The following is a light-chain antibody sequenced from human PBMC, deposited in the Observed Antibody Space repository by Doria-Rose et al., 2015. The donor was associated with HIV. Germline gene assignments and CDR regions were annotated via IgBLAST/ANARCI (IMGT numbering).Light chain of an antibody. J-gene: IGKJ4*01. CDR1: HDISNY. V-gene: IGKV1-33*01. CDR2: GAS. Sequence: RVTQSPSHLSASVGDRVTIICQASHDISNYLNWYQQKPGKAPKLLIYGASNLETGVPSRFSGSGSGTDFTFTISSLQPEDIATYSCQQYGNLPLTFGGGTKVEIK. CDR3: QQYGNLPLT.